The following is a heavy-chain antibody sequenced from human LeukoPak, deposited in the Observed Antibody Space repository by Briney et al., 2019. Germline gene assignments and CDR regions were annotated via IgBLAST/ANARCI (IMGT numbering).Heavy chain of an antibody. CDR3: AKEVWYYDILTGYTFFDY. V-gene: IGHV4-39*01. CDR2: IYYSGST. J-gene: IGHJ4*02. CDR1: GGSISSSSYY. Sequence: PSETLSLTCTVSGGSISSSSYYWGWIRQPPGKGLEWIGSIYYSGSTYYNPSLKSRVTISVDTSKNQFSLKLSSVTAADTAVYYCAKEVWYYDILTGYTFFDYWGQGTLVTVSS. D-gene: IGHD3-9*01.